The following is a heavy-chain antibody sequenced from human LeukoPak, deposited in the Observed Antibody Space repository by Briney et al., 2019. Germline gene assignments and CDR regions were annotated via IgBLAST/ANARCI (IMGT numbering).Heavy chain of an antibody. CDR3: AKNGTTMGGTPYYYYPMDV. V-gene: IGHV3-73*01. J-gene: IGHJ6*03. CDR1: GFTFSGSA. Sequence: GGSLRLSCAASGFTFSGSAIHWVRQASGKGLEWIGRIRSKANTYATAYAESVKGRFTISRDDSKNTAYLQMNSLRAEDTAVYYCAKNGTTMGGTPYYYYPMDVWGKGTTVTVSS. D-gene: IGHD1-1*01. CDR2: IRSKANTYAT.